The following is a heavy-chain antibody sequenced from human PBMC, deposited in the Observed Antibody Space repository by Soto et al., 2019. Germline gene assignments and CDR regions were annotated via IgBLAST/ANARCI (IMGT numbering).Heavy chain of an antibody. D-gene: IGHD3-22*01. Sequence: GGSLRLSCSASVFTFSSYSMNWVRQAPGKGLEWVSSISSSSYIYYADSVKGRFTISRDNAKNSLYLQMNSLRAEDTAVYYCARDTSYYYDSSGYYLDYWGQGTLVTVSS. J-gene: IGHJ4*02. CDR1: VFTFSSYS. CDR2: ISSSSYI. CDR3: ARDTSYYYDSSGYYLDY. V-gene: IGHV3-21*01.